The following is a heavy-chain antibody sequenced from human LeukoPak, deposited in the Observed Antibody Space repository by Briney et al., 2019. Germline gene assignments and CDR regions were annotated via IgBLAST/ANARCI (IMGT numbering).Heavy chain of an antibody. J-gene: IGHJ4*02. D-gene: IGHD6-19*01. CDR3: AREPIAVASLDY. CDR1: GFTFSSYA. Sequence: HPGGSLRLSCAASGFTFSSYAMPWVRQAPGKGLEWVAVISYDGSNKYYADSVKGRFTISRDNSKNTLYLQMNSLRAEDTAVYYCAREPIAVASLDYWGQGTLVTVSS. CDR2: ISYDGSNK. V-gene: IGHV3-30-3*01.